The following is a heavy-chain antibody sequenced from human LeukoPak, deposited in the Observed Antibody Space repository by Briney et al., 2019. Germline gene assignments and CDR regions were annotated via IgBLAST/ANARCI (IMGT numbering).Heavy chain of an antibody. CDR3: ARAYDFWSGYYGI. J-gene: IGHJ4*02. Sequence: SETLSLTCTVSGGSITSSSFYWGWVRQPPGKGLEWIGSIYFSGNTYYNPSLKSRLTISVDTSKNQFSLKLSSVTAADTAVYYCARAYDFWSGYYGIWGQGTLVTVSS. D-gene: IGHD3-3*01. CDR2: IYFSGNT. CDR1: GGSITSSSFY. V-gene: IGHV4-39*07.